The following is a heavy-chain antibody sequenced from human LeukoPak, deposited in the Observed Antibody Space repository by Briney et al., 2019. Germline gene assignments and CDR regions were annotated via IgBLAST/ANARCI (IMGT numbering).Heavy chain of an antibody. CDR3: ARDSIGYSYARHPYYFDY. Sequence: GGSLRLSCAASGFTFSSYSMNWVRQAPGKGLEWVSSTSSSSSYIYYADSVKGRFTISRDNAKNSLYLQMNSLRAEDTAVYYCARDSIGYSYARHPYYFDYWGQGTLVTVSS. J-gene: IGHJ4*02. CDR2: TSSSSSYI. CDR1: GFTFSSYS. V-gene: IGHV3-21*01. D-gene: IGHD5-18*01.